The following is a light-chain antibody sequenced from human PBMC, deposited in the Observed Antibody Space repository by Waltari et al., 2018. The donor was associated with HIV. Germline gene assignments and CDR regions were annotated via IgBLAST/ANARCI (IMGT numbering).Light chain of an antibody. CDR3: QQYKKWPRT. J-gene: IGKJ1*01. V-gene: IGKV3-15*01. CDR1: QNVITN. Sequence: EIVMTQSPGTLSVSPGERVTLSCRASQNVITNLAWYQQKPGPAPRLLIYGASTRATGIPPRFSGGGSGTDFTLTIGSLQSEDFTFYYCQQYKKWPRTFGQGTKVEVK. CDR2: GAS.